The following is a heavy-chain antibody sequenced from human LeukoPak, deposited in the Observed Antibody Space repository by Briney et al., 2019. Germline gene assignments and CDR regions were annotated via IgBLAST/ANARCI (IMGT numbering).Heavy chain of an antibody. Sequence: GGSLRLSCAASGFTFSSYWMSWVRQAPGKGLEWVSYISSSSSTIYYADSLKGRFTISRDNAKNSLYLQMNSLRADDTAVYYCARGRIGENFDYWGQGTLVTVSS. CDR2: ISSSSSTI. J-gene: IGHJ4*02. V-gene: IGHV3-48*01. CDR1: GFTFSSYW. D-gene: IGHD2-21*01. CDR3: ARGRIGENFDY.